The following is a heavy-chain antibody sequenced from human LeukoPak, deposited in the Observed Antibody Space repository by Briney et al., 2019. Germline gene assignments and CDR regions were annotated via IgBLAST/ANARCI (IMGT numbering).Heavy chain of an antibody. CDR2: IYSGGRT. Sequence: GGSLRLSCAASGLTVSSHDMNWVRQAPGKGLEWVSVIYSGGRTYYAGSVKGRFTISRDNSKNTLYLHVNSLGPEDTAVYYCARDPYSGNYGNYYYYYMDVWGKGTTVTISS. V-gene: IGHV3-53*01. D-gene: IGHD1-26*01. CDR3: ARDPYSGNYGNYYYYYMDV. J-gene: IGHJ6*03. CDR1: GLTVSSHD.